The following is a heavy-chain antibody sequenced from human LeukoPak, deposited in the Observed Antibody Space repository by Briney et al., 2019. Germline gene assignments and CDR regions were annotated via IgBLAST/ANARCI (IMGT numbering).Heavy chain of an antibody. J-gene: IGHJ5*02. Sequence: ASVKVSCKASGYTFTGYYMHWVRQAPGQGLEWMGWINPNSGGTNYAQKFQGRVTMTRDTSISTAYMELSRLRSDDTAVYYCARTSGGSGGFDPWGQGTLVTVSS. CDR3: ARTSGGSGGFDP. D-gene: IGHD3-10*01. V-gene: IGHV1-2*02. CDR1: GYTFTGYY. CDR2: INPNSGGT.